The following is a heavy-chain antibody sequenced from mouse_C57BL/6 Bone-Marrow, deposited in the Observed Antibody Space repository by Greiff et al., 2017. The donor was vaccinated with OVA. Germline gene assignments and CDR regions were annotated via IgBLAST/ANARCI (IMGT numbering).Heavy chain of an antibody. V-gene: IGHV5-12*01. CDR1: GFTFSDYY. J-gene: IGHJ2*01. D-gene: IGHD2-14*01. CDR2: ISNGGGST. Sequence: EVKLVESGGGLVQPGGSLKLSCAASGFTFSDYYMYWVRQTPEKRLEWVAYISNGGGSTYYQDTVKGRFTLSRDNAKNTLYLQLRRLKSEDTAMYDGARHASTRGNYFDYWGQGTTLTVSS. CDR3: ARHASTRGNYFDY.